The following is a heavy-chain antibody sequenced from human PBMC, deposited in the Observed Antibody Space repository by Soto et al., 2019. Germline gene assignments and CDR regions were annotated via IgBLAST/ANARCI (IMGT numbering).Heavy chain of an antibody. J-gene: IGHJ6*02. CDR1: GYTFTSYD. Sequence: ASVKVSCKASGYTFTSYDINWVRQATGQGLEWMGWMNPNSGNTGYAQKFQGRVTMTRNTSISTAYMELSSLRSEDTAVYYCARGPEWVFSYYYGMDGWGQGTTVTVSS. CDR2: MNPNSGNT. CDR3: ARGPEWVFSYYYGMDG. V-gene: IGHV1-8*01. D-gene: IGHD3-3*01.